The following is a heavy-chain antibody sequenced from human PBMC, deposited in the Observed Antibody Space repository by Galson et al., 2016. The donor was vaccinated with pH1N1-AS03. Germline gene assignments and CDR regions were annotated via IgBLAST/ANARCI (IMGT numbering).Heavy chain of an antibody. J-gene: IGHJ4*02. CDR3: ARVHSSTYSDGWVPFDY. Sequence: SLRLSCAVSGLSVAKNYMSWVRQAPGKGLEWVSSIYTGGDTFYTDSVRGRFTISRDDSKNTLYLQMNSLRAADTAMYYCARVHSSTYSDGWVPFDYWGQGTLVTVSS. CDR1: GLSVAKNY. V-gene: IGHV3-53*01. CDR2: IYTGGDT. D-gene: IGHD5-24*01.